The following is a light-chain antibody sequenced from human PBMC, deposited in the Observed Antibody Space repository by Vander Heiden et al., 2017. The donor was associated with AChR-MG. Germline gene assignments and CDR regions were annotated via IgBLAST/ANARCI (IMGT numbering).Light chain of an antibody. CDR3: QVWDSSSDPLV. J-gene: IGLJ2*01. CDR2: YDS. CDR1: NIGSKS. V-gene: IGLV3-21*04. Sequence: SYVLTQPPSVSVAPGKTARTTCGGNNIGSKSVHGYQQKPGQAPVLVIDYDSDRPSGIPERCSGSNSGNTATLTISRVEAGDEADYYCQVWDSSSDPLVFGGGTKLTVL.